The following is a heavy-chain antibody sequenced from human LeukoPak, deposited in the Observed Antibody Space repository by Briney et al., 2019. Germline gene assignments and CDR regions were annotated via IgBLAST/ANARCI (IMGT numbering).Heavy chain of an antibody. J-gene: IGHJ4*02. D-gene: IGHD5-12*01. CDR1: GGSISSYY. CDR3: ARGYDFHDS. CDR2: LHTSGST. Sequence: SETLSLTCTVSGGSISSYYWSWIRQPAGKGLEWIGRLHTSGSTNYNPSLKSRLTMSVDTSNNQFSLKLSSVTAADTAAYYCARGYDFHDSWGQGTLVTVSS. V-gene: IGHV4-4*07.